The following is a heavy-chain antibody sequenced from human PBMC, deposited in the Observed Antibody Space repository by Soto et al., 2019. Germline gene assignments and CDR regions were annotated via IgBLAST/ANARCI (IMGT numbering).Heavy chain of an antibody. CDR2: IYYSGST. V-gene: IGHV4-39*01. CDR1: GGSISSSSYY. CDR3: ARAVAVAGTYYYYYGMDV. D-gene: IGHD6-19*01. J-gene: IGHJ6*02. Sequence: SETLSLTCTVSGGSISSSSYYWGWIRQPPGKGLEWIGSIYYSGSTYYNPSLKGRVTISVDTSKNQFSLKLSSVTAADTAVYYCARAVAVAGTYYYYYGMDVWGQGTTVTVSS.